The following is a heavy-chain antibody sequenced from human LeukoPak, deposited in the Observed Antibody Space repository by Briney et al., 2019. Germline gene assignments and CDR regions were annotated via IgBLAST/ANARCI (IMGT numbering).Heavy chain of an antibody. V-gene: IGHV1-69*01. D-gene: IGHD5-12*01. J-gene: IGHJ6*02. Sequence: KFQGRVTITADESTSTAYMELSSLRSEDTAVYYCARARVATRQDYYYGMDVWGQGTTVTVSS. CDR3: ARARVATRQDYYYGMDV.